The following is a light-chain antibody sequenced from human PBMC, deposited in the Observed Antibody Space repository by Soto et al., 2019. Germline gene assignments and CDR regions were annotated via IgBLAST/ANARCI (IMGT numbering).Light chain of an antibody. J-gene: IGKJ4*01. Sequence: EIVMTQSPATLSVSPGEGAPLSCKAIQNVYNNLACYQQRPGQPPRLLIYDASTRAAGISARFSGSGYGTELTLTISGLQSEDFAVYFCQQCRNWPLTFGGGTKVQIK. CDR2: DAS. V-gene: IGKV3-15*01. CDR1: QNVYNN. CDR3: QQCRNWPLT.